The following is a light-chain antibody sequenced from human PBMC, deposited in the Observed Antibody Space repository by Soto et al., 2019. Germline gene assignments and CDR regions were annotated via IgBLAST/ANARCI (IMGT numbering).Light chain of an antibody. J-gene: IGLJ1*01. CDR3: CSLTTRDSHV. V-gene: IGLV2-14*01. Sequence: QSALTQPASVSGSPGQSITISCSGTSSDVGAHNLVSWYQQHPGRAPKLMIYAVSNRPSGVSNRFSGSKSGNTASLTISGLQAEDEADYYCCSLTTRDSHVFGTGTKLT. CDR1: SSDVGAHNL. CDR2: AVS.